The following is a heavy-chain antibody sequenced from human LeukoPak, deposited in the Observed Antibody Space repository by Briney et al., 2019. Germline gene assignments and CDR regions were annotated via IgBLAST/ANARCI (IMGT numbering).Heavy chain of an antibody. CDR1: GFIVSTNY. J-gene: IGHJ4*02. Sequence: GGSLRLSCAASGFIVSTNYMSWVRQAPGKGLEWVSGINWNGGSTGYADSVKGRFTISRDNAKNSLYLQMNSLRAEDTALYYCARGPSGSYHFDYWGQGTLVTVSS. CDR2: INWNGGST. CDR3: ARGPSGSYHFDY. D-gene: IGHD1-26*01. V-gene: IGHV3-20*04.